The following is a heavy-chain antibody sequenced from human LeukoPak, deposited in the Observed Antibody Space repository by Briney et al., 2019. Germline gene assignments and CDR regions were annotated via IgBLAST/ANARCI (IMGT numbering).Heavy chain of an antibody. CDR1: GFTFSSYA. D-gene: IGHD3-10*01. V-gene: IGHV3-23*01. Sequence: GGSLRLSCAASGFTFSSYAMSWVRQAPGKGLEWVSAISGSGGSTYYADSVKGRFTISRDNAKNTLYLQMNSLRAEDTAVYYCAREPSGRNYYYGMDVWGQGTTVTVSS. CDR2: ISGSGGST. J-gene: IGHJ6*02. CDR3: AREPSGRNYYYGMDV.